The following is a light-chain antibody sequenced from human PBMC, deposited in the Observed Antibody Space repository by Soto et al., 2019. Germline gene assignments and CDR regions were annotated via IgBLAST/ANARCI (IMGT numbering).Light chain of an antibody. V-gene: IGLV1-51*01. Sequence: QSVLTQPPSVSAAPGQKVTISCSGGSFNIGDNYVSWYQQLPGTAPKLLIYDNNKRPSEIPDRFSGSKSGTSATLDISGLQTGDEADYYCGSWDTSLSGIIFGGGTKLTVL. CDR3: GSWDTSLSGII. J-gene: IGLJ2*01. CDR1: SFNIGDNY. CDR2: DNN.